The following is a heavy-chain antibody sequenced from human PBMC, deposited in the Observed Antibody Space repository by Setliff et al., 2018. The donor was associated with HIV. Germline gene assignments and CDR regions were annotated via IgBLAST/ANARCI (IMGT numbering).Heavy chain of an antibody. CDR1: GGSISSYY. D-gene: IGHD3-16*02. V-gene: IGHV4-59*01. CDR2: IYYSGNT. Sequence: SETLSLTCTVSGGSISSYYWSWIRQPPGKGLEWIGYIYYSGNTNYNPSLKSRVTISVDMSKNQFSLKLSPVTAADTAVYYCARVTLHDYVWGSYRPPEGAFDIWGQGTMVTVSS. J-gene: IGHJ3*02. CDR3: ARVTLHDYVWGSYRPPEGAFDI.